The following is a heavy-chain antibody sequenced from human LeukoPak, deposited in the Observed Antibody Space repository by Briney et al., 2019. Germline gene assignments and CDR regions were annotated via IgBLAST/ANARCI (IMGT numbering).Heavy chain of an antibody. D-gene: IGHD3-3*01. Sequence: GASVKVSCTASGYTFTSYAMNWVRQAPGQGLEWTGWINTNTGNPTYAQGFTGRFVFSLDTSVSTAYLQISSLKAEDTAVYYCARGLYDFWSGYNFDYWGQGTLVTVSS. CDR1: GYTFTSYA. J-gene: IGHJ4*02. V-gene: IGHV7-4-1*02. CDR2: INTNTGNP. CDR3: ARGLYDFWSGYNFDY.